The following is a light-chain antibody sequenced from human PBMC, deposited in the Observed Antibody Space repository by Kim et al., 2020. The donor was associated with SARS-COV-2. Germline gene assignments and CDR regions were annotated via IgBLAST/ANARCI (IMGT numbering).Light chain of an antibody. V-gene: IGLV3-1*01. CDR1: KLGDKY. J-gene: IGLJ2*01. CDR2: QDD. Sequence: SYELTQPPSVSVYPGQTASITCSGDKLGDKYVSLYQQNPGQSPLLVMYQDDKRPSGIPERFSGSNSANTATLTISGTQSMDEAVYYCQAWDSSAAVLGGG. CDR3: QAWDSSAAV.